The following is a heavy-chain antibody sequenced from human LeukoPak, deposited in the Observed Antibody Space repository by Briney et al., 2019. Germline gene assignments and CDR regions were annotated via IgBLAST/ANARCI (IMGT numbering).Heavy chain of an antibody. CDR3: ARTYSSGGDFDY. D-gene: IGHD6-19*01. CDR2: FDPEDGET. J-gene: IGHJ4*02. CDR1: GYTLTELS. V-gene: IGHV1-24*01. Sequence: ASVKVSCKVYGYTLTELSMHWVRQAPGKGLGWMGGFDPEDGETIYAQKFQGRVTMTRDMSTSTVYMELSSLRSEDTAVYYCARTYSSGGDFDYWGQGTLVTVSS.